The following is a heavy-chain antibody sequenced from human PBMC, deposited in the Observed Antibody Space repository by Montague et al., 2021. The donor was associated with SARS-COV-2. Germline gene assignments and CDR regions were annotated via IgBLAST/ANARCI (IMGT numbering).Heavy chain of an antibody. CDR1: GGSISTYYY. CDR2: IYYSGST. V-gene: IGHV4-39*01. Sequence: SETLSLTCTVSGGSISTYYYWGWIRQPPGKGLEWIGSIYYSGSTYYNPSLKSRVTISVDTSKNQFSLKLSSVTAADTAVYYCAGRVVVPAAICHWYFDLWGRGTLVTVSS. J-gene: IGHJ2*01. CDR3: AGRVVVPAAICHWYFDL. D-gene: IGHD2-2*01.